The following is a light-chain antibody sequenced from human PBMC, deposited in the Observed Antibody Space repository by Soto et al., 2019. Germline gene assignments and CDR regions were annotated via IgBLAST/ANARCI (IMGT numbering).Light chain of an antibody. CDR2: EVS. V-gene: IGLV2-14*01. Sequence: QSALTQPASVSGSPGQSITISCTGTSSDVGGYNYVSWSQQHPGKAPQLMIYEVSNRPSGVSNRFSRSKSGNTASLTISGLQAEDEADYYCSSYTSSSTYVFGTGTKLTVL. CDR1: SSDVGGYNY. J-gene: IGLJ1*01. CDR3: SSYTSSSTYV.